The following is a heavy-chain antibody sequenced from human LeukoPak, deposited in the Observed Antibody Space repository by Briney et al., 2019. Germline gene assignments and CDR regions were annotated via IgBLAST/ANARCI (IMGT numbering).Heavy chain of an antibody. CDR1: GYTFTGYY. CDR3: ARGGTTDDAFDI. CDR2: INPNSGNT. Sequence: ASVKVSCKASGYTFTGYYMHWVRQAPGQGLEWMGWINPNSGNTGYAQKFQGRVTMTRNTSISTAYMELSSLRSEDTAVYYCARGGTTDDAFDIWGQGTMVTVSS. V-gene: IGHV1-8*02. J-gene: IGHJ3*02. D-gene: IGHD4-11*01.